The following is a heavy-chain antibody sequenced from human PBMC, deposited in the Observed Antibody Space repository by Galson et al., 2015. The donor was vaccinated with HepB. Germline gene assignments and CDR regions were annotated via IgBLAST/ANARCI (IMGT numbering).Heavy chain of an antibody. CDR1: GFTFSSYT. J-gene: IGHJ4*02. V-gene: IGHV3-21*01. CDR2: ISSGSSYI. Sequence: SLRLSCAASGFTFSSYTMNWVRQAPGKGLEWVSSISSGSSYIYYADSVKGRFTISRDNAKNSLYLQMNSLRAEDTALYYCTRGKDGYNSIDYWGQGALVTVSS. D-gene: IGHD5-24*01. CDR3: TRGKDGYNSIDY.